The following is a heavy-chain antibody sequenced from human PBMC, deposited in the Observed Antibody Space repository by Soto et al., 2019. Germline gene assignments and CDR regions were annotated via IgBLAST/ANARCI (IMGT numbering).Heavy chain of an antibody. D-gene: IGHD1-26*01. Sequence: GGSLSLFCAASGFTVSSNYMSWVRQAPGKGLEWVSVIYSGGSTYYADSVKGRFTISRDNSKNTLYLQMNSLRAEDTAVYYCAREMSWEQGDFDIWGQGTMVTVSS. J-gene: IGHJ3*02. V-gene: IGHV3-53*01. CDR1: GFTVSSNY. CDR2: IYSGGST. CDR3: AREMSWEQGDFDI.